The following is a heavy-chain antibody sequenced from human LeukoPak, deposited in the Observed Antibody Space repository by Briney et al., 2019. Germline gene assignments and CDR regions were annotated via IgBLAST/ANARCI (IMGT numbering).Heavy chain of an antibody. Sequence: GGSLRLSCAASGFTFDDYAMHWVRQAPGKGLEWVSGISWNSGSIGYADSVKGRFTISRDNAKNSLYLQMNSLRAEDTALYYCARGTIAAAGTEDEHHDAFDIWGQGTMVTVSS. J-gene: IGHJ3*02. CDR3: ARGTIAAAGTEDEHHDAFDI. CDR1: GFTFDDYA. CDR2: ISWNSGSI. V-gene: IGHV3-9*01. D-gene: IGHD6-13*01.